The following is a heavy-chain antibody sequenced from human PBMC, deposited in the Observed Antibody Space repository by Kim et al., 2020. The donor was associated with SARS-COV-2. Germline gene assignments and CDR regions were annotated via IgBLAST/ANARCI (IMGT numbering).Heavy chain of an antibody. Sequence: SYAQKFQGRVTMTRDTSTSTVYMELSSLRSEDTAVYYCARALYSNDAFDIWGQGTMVTVSS. J-gene: IGHJ3*02. CDR3: ARALYSNDAFDI. V-gene: IGHV1-46*01. D-gene: IGHD4-4*01.